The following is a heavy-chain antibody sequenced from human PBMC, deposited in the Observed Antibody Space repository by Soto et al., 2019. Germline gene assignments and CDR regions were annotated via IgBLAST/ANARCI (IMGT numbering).Heavy chain of an antibody. CDR3: ARGKAAAGTVAPAYYFDY. D-gene: IGHD6-13*01. V-gene: IGHV4-59*06. J-gene: IGHJ4*02. Sequence: PSETLSLTCTVSGGSMSSYYWSWIRQHPGKGLEWIGYIYYSGSTYYNPSLKSRVTISVDTSKNQFSLKLSSVTAADTAVYYCARGKAAAGTVAPAYYFDYWGQGTLVTVSS. CDR1: GGSMSSYY. CDR2: IYYSGST.